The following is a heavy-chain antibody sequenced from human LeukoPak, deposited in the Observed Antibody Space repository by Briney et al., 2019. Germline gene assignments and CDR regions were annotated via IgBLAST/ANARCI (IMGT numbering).Heavy chain of an antibody. CDR3: ARVAAAGKNDY. V-gene: IGHV1-18*01. Sequence: ASVKVSCKASGYTFTSYGISWVRQAPGRGLEWMGWISAYNGNTNYAQKLQGRVTMTTDTSTSTAYMELRSLTSDDTAVYYCARVAAAGKNDYWGQGTLVTVSS. CDR2: ISAYNGNT. J-gene: IGHJ4*02. D-gene: IGHD6-13*01. CDR1: GYTFTSYG.